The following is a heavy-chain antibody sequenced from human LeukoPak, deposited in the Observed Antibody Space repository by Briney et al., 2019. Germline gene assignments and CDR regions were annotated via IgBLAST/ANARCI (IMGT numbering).Heavy chain of an antibody. CDR1: GGSFSGYY. D-gene: IGHD3-10*01. CDR2: INHSGST. CDR3: ARGRGLYYYGSGSYDY. V-gene: IGHV4-34*01. Sequence: SETLSLTCAVYGGSFSGYYWSWIRQPPGKGLEWIGEINHSGSTNYNPSLKSRVTISVDTSKNQFSLKLSSVTAADTAVYYCARGRGLYYYGSGSYDYWGRGTLVTVSS. J-gene: IGHJ4*02.